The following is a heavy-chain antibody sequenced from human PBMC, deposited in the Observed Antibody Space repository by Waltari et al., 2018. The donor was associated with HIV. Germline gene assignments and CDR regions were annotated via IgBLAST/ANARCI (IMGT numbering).Heavy chain of an antibody. CDR2: FDPEDGET. D-gene: IGHD6-19*01. CDR3: ATRGWLVPDFDY. J-gene: IGHJ4*02. CDR1: GYPLTELS. V-gene: IGHV1-24*01. Sequence: QVQLVQSGAEVKKPGASVTVSCKVSGYPLTELSMHWVRQAPGKGLEWMGGFDPEDGETIYAQKFQGRVTMTEDTSTDTAYMELSSLRSEDTAVYYCATRGWLVPDFDYWGQGTLVTVSS.